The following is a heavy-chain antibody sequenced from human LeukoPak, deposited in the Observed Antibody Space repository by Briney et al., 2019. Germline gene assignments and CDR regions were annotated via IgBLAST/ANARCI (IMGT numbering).Heavy chain of an antibody. V-gene: IGHV3-30*02. Sequence: GGSLRLSCAASGFTFSSYGMHWVRQAPGKGLEWVAFIRYDGSNKYYADSLKGRFTISRDNSKNTLYLQMNSLRAEDTAVYYCAKVGYGDYIEFQHWGQGTLVTVSS. CDR2: IRYDGSNK. J-gene: IGHJ1*01. CDR3: AKVGYGDYIEFQH. D-gene: IGHD4-17*01. CDR1: GFTFSSYG.